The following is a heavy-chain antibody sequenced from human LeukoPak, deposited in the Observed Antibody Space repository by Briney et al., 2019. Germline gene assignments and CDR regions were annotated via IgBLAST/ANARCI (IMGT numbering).Heavy chain of an antibody. Sequence: ASVKVSCKASGGTFSSYAISWVRQAPGQGLEWMGRVIPIFGTANYAQKFQGRVTITTDESTSTAYMELSSLRSEDTAVYYCAKQKYYYDSSAEYFQHWGQGTLVTVSS. V-gene: IGHV1-69*05. CDR3: AKQKYYYDSSAEYFQH. D-gene: IGHD3-22*01. CDR1: GGTFSSYA. CDR2: VIPIFGTA. J-gene: IGHJ1*01.